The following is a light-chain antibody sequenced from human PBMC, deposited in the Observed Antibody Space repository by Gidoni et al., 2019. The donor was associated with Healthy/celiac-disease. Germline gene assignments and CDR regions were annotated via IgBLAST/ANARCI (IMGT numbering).Light chain of an antibody. Sequence: QSALTHPASVSGSPGQSITISCTGTSSDVGGYNYVSWYQQHPSKAPKLMIYDVSNRPSGVSNRFSGSKSGNTASLTISGLQAEDEADYYCSSYTSSSTLYVFGTGTKVTVL. J-gene: IGLJ1*01. CDR3: SSYTSSSTLYV. V-gene: IGLV2-14*03. CDR2: DVS. CDR1: SSDVGGYNY.